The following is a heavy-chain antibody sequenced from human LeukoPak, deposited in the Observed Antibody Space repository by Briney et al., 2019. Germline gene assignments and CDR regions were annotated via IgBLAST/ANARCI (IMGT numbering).Heavy chain of an antibody. J-gene: IGHJ6*02. CDR1: GFTFSSQT. CDR2: ISGSGGST. V-gene: IGHV3-23*01. Sequence: GGSLRLSCAASGFTFSSQTMSWVRQAPGKGLEWVSAISGSGGSTYYADSVKGRFTISRDNSKNTLYLQMNSLRAEDTAVYYCAKDQVAAYVTPDDYYYGMDVWGQGTTVTVSS. CDR3: AKDQVAAYVTPDDYYYGMDV. D-gene: IGHD2-15*01.